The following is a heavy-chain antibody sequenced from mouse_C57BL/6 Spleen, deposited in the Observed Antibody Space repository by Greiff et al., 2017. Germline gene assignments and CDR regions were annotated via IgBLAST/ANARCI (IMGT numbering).Heavy chain of an antibody. CDR2: ISYDGSN. D-gene: IGHD4-1*01. J-gene: IGHJ2*01. V-gene: IGHV3-6*01. CDR1: GYSITSGYY. Sequence: EVHLVESGPGLVKPSQSLSLTCSVTGYSITSGYYWNWIRQFPGNKLEWMGYISYDGSNNYNPSLKNRISITRDTSKNQFFLKLNSVTTEDTATYYCARDRTGTFDYWGQGTTLTVSS. CDR3: ARDRTGTFDY.